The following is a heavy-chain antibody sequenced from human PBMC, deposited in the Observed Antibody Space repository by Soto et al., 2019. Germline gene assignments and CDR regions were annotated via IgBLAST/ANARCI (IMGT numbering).Heavy chain of an antibody. CDR3: ARDPRQYYFDY. V-gene: IGHV3-11*01. CDR2: ICSSGSSI. Sequence: QVQLVESGGGLVKPGGSLRLSCAASGFTFSDYCMSWIRQAPGKALEWVSYICSSGSSIYYADSVKGRFTISRDNAKNSLYLQMNSLRAEDTAVYYCARDPRQYYFDYWGQGTLVTVSS. J-gene: IGHJ4*02. CDR1: GFTFSDYC.